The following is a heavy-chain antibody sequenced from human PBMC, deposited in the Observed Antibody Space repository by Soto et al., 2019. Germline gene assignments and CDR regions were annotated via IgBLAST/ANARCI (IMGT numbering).Heavy chain of an antibody. D-gene: IGHD3-16*01. CDR1: GGSISSSSYY. CDR3: ASVSTGGLFFDY. J-gene: IGHJ4*02. V-gene: IGHV4-39*01. Sequence: SETLSLTCTVSGGSISSSSYYWGWIRQPPGKGLEWIGSIYYSGSTYYNPSLKSRVTISVDTSKNQFSLKLSSVTAADTAVYYCASVSTGGLFFDYWGQGTLVTVSS. CDR2: IYYSGST.